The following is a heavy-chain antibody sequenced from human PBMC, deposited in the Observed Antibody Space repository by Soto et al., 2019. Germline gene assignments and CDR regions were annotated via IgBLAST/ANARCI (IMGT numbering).Heavy chain of an antibody. CDR2: TYYRSKWYN. Sequence: KQSPTLSLPCAISGDRVSSNSAAWNWLRQSPSRGLEWLGRTYYRSKWYNDYAVSVKSRITINPDTSKNQFSLQLNSVTPEDTAVYYCARDRRGYSYGSPGYFDYWGQGTLVTVSS. CDR1: GDRVSSNSAA. V-gene: IGHV6-1*01. D-gene: IGHD5-18*01. CDR3: ARDRRGYSYGSPGYFDY. J-gene: IGHJ4*02.